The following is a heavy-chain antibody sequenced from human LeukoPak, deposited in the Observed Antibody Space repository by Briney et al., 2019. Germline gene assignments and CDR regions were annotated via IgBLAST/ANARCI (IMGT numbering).Heavy chain of an antibody. V-gene: IGHV4-30-2*01. Sequence: PSETLSLTCAASGGSISSSGYSWRWIRLTPGKGLEWIGHIYHSGGTTYTPSLRGRVTISADRSKNQFSLNLSSVTAADTAVYYCARATGINWYAQFDSWGQGTLVTVSA. CDR2: IYHSGGT. CDR3: ARATGINWYAQFDS. J-gene: IGHJ4*02. CDR1: GGSISSSGYS. D-gene: IGHD6-13*01.